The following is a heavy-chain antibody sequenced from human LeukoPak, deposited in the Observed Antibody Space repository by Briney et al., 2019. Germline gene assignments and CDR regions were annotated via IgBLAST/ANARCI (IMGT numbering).Heavy chain of an antibody. CDR1: GFTFTNYW. CDR3: ARERVTTTSFDY. V-gene: IGHV3-7*01. Sequence: PGRSLRLSCAASGFTFTNYWMNWVRQAPGKGLEWVANLKQDGSEKNYVDSVKGRFTISRDNAKNSLYLQMNSLRVEDTAVYYCARERVTTTSFDYWGQGVLVTVSS. J-gene: IGHJ4*02. CDR2: LKQDGSEK. D-gene: IGHD2/OR15-2a*01.